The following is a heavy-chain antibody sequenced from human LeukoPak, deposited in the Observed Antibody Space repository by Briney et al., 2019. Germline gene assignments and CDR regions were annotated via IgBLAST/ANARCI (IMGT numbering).Heavy chain of an antibody. CDR3: ARDWRDYYDSSGYYYQAFDI. CDR1: GGTFSSYA. J-gene: IGHJ3*02. D-gene: IGHD3-22*01. Sequence: SSVKVSCKASGGTFSSYAISWVRQAPGQGLEWMGGIIPIFGTANYAQKFQGRVTITTDESTSTAYMELSSLRSEDTAVYYCARDWRDYYDSSGYYYQAFDIWGQGTMVTASS. V-gene: IGHV1-69*05. CDR2: IIPIFGTA.